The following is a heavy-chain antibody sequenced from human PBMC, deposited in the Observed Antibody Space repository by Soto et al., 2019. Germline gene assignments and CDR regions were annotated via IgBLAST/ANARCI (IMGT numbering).Heavy chain of an antibody. J-gene: IGHJ4*02. Sequence: SETLSLTCTVSGGSISSGGYYWSWIRQHPGKGLEWIGYIYYSGSTYYNPSLKSRVTISVDTSKNQFSLKLSSVTAADTAVYYCARVATGYSSGWYLVDYWGQGTLVTVS. D-gene: IGHD6-19*01. CDR1: GGSISSGGYY. V-gene: IGHV4-31*03. CDR2: IYYSGST. CDR3: ARVATGYSSGWYLVDY.